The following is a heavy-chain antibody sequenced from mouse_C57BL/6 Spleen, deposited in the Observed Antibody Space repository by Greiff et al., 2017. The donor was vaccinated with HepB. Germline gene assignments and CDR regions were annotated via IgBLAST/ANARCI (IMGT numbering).Heavy chain of an antibody. CDR1: GFSLTSYG. CDR3: AKNAGGSSPHWYFDV. Sequence: QVQLQQSGPGLVQPSQSLSITCTVSGFSLTSYGVHWVRQPPGKGLEWLGVIWSGGSTDYNAAFISRLSISKDNSKSQVFFKMNRLQADDTAIYYGAKNAGGSSPHWYFDVWGTGTTVTVSS. D-gene: IGHD1-1*01. J-gene: IGHJ1*03. CDR2: IWSGGST. V-gene: IGHV2-4*01.